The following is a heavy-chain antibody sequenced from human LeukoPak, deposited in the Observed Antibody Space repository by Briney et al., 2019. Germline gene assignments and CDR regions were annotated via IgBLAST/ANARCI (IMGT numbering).Heavy chain of an antibody. Sequence: GGSLRLSCAASGFTFSSYAMSLVRQAPGKGLEWVSGISGSGGSTYYADSVKGRFTISRDNSKNTLYLQMNSLRAEDTAVYYCAKLSSIVVVTATLDYWGQGTLVTVSS. V-gene: IGHV3-23*01. J-gene: IGHJ4*02. CDR1: GFTFSSYA. CDR3: AKLSSIVVVTATLDY. D-gene: IGHD2-21*02. CDR2: ISGSGGST.